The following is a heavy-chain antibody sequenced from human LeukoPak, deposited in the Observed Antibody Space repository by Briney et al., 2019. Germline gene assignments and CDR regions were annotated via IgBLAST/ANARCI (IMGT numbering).Heavy chain of an antibody. Sequence: PGGSLRLSCAASGFTFSSYWMSWVRQAPGKGLEWVANIKQDGSEKNYVDSVKGRFTISRDSAKNSLYLQMNSLRAEDTAVYYCARDQTKWEPLRRRDYYYMDVWDKGTTVTVSS. CDR2: IKQDGSEK. CDR1: GFTFSSYW. V-gene: IGHV3-7*01. CDR3: ARDQTKWEPLRRRDYYYMDV. D-gene: IGHD1-26*01. J-gene: IGHJ6*03.